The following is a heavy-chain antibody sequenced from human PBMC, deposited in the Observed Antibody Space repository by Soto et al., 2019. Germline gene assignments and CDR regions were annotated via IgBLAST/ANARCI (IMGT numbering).Heavy chain of an antibody. V-gene: IGHV4-39*01. D-gene: IGHD2-15*01. Sequence: SETLCLTCTVSGGSISSSSYYGGWIRQPPGKGLEWIGSIYYSGSTYYNPSLKSRVTISVDTSKNQFSLKLSSVTAADTAVYYCARHTPAISISDHWGQGTLVTVSS. CDR1: GGSISSSSYY. CDR3: ARHTPAISISDH. J-gene: IGHJ4*02. CDR2: IYYSGST.